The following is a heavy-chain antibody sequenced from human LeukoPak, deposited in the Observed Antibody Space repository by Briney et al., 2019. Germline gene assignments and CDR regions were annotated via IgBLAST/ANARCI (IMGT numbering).Heavy chain of an antibody. J-gene: IGHJ4*02. CDR3: ARHQPYSSGWYPDY. Sequence: SETLSLTCTVSGGSISSGDYYWSWTRQPPGKGLEWIGNIYYSGSTYCNPSLKSRVTISVDTSKNQFSLKLSSVTAADTAVYYCARHQPYSSGWYPDYWGQGTLVTVSS. D-gene: IGHD6-19*01. CDR2: IYYSGST. CDR1: GGSISSGDYY. V-gene: IGHV4-39*01.